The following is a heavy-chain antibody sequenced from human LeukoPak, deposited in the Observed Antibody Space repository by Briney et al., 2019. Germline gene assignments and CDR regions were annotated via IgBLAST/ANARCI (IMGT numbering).Heavy chain of an antibody. V-gene: IGHV4-39*01. CDR2: IYYSGST. J-gene: IGHJ4*02. D-gene: IGHD3-16*01. CDR1: GGSISSSSYY. CDR3: ARAGGESFDY. Sequence: PSETLSLTCTVSGGSISSSSYYWGWIRHPPGKGLEWIGSIYYSGSTYYNPSLKSRVTISVDTSKNQFSLKLSSVTAADTAVYYCARAGGESFDYWGQGTLVTVSS.